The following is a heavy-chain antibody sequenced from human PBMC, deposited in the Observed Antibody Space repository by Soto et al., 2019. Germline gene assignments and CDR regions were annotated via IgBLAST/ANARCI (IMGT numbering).Heavy chain of an antibody. Sequence: QVQLVESGGGVVQPGRSLRLSCAASGFTFSSYAMHWVRQAPGKGLEWVAVISYDGSNKYYADSVKGRFTISRDNSKNAIYLQMNSLRAEDTAVYYCERAYEGDYFDYWGQGTLVTVSS. CDR1: GFTFSSYA. V-gene: IGHV3-30-3*01. D-gene: IGHD3-16*01. CDR3: ERAYEGDYFDY. J-gene: IGHJ4*02. CDR2: ISYDGSNK.